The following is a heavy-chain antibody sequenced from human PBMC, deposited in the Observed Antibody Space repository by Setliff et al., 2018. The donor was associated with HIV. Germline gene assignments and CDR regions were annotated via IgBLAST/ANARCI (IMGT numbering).Heavy chain of an antibody. CDR3: ARIGDTSGYYFYIFDL. CDR1: GYVFTNYW. V-gene: IGHV5-51*01. D-gene: IGHD3-22*01. CDR2: IYPVDSDV. Sequence: GESLKISCKSSGYVFTNYWIGWVRQMPGKGLEWVGIIYPVDSDVRYSPSFEGQVTISADKSTSTAYLQWTGLKASDTAMYYCARIGDTSGYYFYIFDLWGQGTMVTVSS. J-gene: IGHJ3*01.